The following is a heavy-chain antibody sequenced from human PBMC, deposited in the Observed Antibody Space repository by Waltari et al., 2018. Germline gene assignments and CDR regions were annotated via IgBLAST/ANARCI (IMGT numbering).Heavy chain of an antibody. CDR2: MGGNGEHR. Sequence: EVQLKESGGKVIQPGGSLRVSCEASGFSFSNNAMSWVRQAPGKGLEWVPGMGGNGEHRSYADSVRGRFTISRDNSKNTLYLEMNSLRADDTAVYFCVKYGFGGVLSHWGQGTLVIVSS. CDR1: GFSFSNNA. D-gene: IGHD3-16*01. CDR3: VKYGFGGVLSH. V-gene: IGHV3-23*01. J-gene: IGHJ1*01.